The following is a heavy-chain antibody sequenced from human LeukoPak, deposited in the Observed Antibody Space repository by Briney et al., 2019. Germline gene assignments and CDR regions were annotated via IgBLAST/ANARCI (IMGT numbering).Heavy chain of an antibody. CDR2: ISYDGSNK. J-gene: IGHJ3*02. D-gene: IGHD6-19*01. Sequence: GGSLRLSCAASGFTFSSYAMHWVRQAPGKGLEWVAVISYDGSNKYYADSVKGRFTISRDNSKNTLYLQMNSLRAEDTAVYYCAREAVRDDAFDIWGQGTMVTVSS. CDR3: AREAVRDDAFDI. V-gene: IGHV3-30-3*01. CDR1: GFTFSSYA.